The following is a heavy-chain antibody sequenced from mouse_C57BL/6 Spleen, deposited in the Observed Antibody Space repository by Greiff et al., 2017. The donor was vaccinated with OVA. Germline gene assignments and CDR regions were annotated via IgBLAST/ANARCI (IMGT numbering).Heavy chain of an antibody. V-gene: IGHV1-39*01. Sequence: EVQLKESGPELVKPGASVKISCKASGYSFTDYNMNWVKQSNGKSLEWIGVINPNYGTTSYNQKFKGKATLTVDQSSSTAYMQLNSLTSEDSAVYYGAREIYYGYDDYFDYWGQGTTLTVSS. CDR1: GYSFTDYN. J-gene: IGHJ2*01. CDR3: AREIYYGYDDYFDY. CDR2: INPNYGTT. D-gene: IGHD2-2*01.